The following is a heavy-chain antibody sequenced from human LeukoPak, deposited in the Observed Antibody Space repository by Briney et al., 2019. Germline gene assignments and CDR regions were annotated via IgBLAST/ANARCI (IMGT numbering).Heavy chain of an antibody. V-gene: IGHV4-34*01. CDR2: INHSGST. D-gene: IGHD5-18*01. J-gene: IGHJ4*02. CDR3: ASLAYSYGYRGVFDY. CDR1: GGSFSGYY. Sequence: SETLSLTCAVYGGSFSGYYWSWIRQPPGKGLEWIGEINHSGSTYYNPSLKSRVTISVDTSKNQFSLKLSSVTAADTAVYYCASLAYSYGYRGVFDYWGQGTLVTVSS.